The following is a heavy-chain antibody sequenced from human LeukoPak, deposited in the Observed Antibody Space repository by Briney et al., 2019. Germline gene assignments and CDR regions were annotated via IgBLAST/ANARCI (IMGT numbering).Heavy chain of an antibody. CDR3: ARETLQYSSGGRNAFDI. D-gene: IGHD6-19*01. CDR1: GYTFTGYY. CDR2: INPNSGGT. Sequence: ASVKVSCKASGYTFTGYYMHWLRQAPGQGLEWMGRINPNSGGTNYAQKFQGRVTMTRDPSISTAYMEMSRLRSDDTAVYYCARETLQYSSGGRNAFDIWGQGTMVTVSS. J-gene: IGHJ3*02. V-gene: IGHV1-2*06.